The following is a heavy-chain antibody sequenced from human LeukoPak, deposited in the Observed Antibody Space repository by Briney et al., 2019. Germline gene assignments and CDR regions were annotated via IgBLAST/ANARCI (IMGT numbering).Heavy chain of an antibody. J-gene: IGHJ4*02. CDR2: IIPNLGIA. CDR3: ATSRGLVGSPFDY. Sequence: SVKASCKASGGTFSSYTISWVRQAPGQGLEWMGRIIPNLGIANYAQKFQGRVTITADKSTSTAYMELSSLRSEDTAVYYCATSRGLVGSPFDYWGQGTLVTVSS. D-gene: IGHD2-2*03. CDR1: GGTFSSYT. V-gene: IGHV1-69*02.